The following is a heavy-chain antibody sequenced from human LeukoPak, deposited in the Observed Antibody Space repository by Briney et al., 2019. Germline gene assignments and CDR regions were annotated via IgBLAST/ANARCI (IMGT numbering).Heavy chain of an antibody. J-gene: IGHJ3*02. Sequence: VASVKVSCKASGYTFTGYYMHWVRQAPGHGLEWMGWINPNSGGTNYAQKFQGRVTMTRDTSISTAYMELSRLRSDDTAVYYCARDRDSSSWYQRDAFDIWGQGTMVTVSS. CDR1: GYTFTGYY. CDR2: INPNSGGT. D-gene: IGHD6-13*01. V-gene: IGHV1-2*02. CDR3: ARDRDSSSWYQRDAFDI.